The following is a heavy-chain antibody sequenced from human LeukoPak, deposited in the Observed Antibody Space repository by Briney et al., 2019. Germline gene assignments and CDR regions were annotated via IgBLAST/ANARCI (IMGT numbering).Heavy chain of an antibody. Sequence: GGSLRLSCVASGFTFSSYWVHWVRQVPGKGLVWVSGINLDGSGTWYADFVKGRFTISRDNAKNTLYLQMNSLTAEDAAVYFCARGLSVGVAFGDFWGQGTLVIVSS. V-gene: IGHV3-74*01. CDR2: INLDGSGT. D-gene: IGHD3-3*01. J-gene: IGHJ4*02. CDR1: GFTFSSYW. CDR3: ARGLSVGVAFGDF.